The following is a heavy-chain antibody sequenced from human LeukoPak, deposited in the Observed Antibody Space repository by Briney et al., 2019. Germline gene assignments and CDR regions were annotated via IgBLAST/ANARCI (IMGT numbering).Heavy chain of an antibody. CDR2: IHYSGTT. D-gene: IGHD3-10*01. CDR1: GGSISDNDYS. J-gene: IGHJ4*02. Sequence: SETLSLTCNVSGGSISDNDYSWDWIRQPPGKGLEWMGCIHYSGTTYSNPSLKRRITISVDTSKSQFSLKLWSVTAADTAVYYCARRYYFVSGSYYPFDFWGQGTLVTVSS. V-gene: IGHV4-39*01. CDR3: ARRYYFVSGSYYPFDF.